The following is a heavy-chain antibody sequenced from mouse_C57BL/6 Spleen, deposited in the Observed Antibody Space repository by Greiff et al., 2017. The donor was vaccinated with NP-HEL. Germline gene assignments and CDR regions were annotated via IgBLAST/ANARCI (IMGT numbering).Heavy chain of an antibody. CDR3: ARIKKIVATYLDD. J-gene: IGHJ2*01. D-gene: IGHD1-1*01. CDR2: TNPTNGRT. V-gene: IGHV1S81*02. Sequence: VQLQQSGAELVKAGASVKMSCKASGYTFTSYWMHWVKQRLGQGLEWFAETNPTNGRTYYNEKFKSKATLTVDTSSSTAYMLLSGPTFDDSAVYYCARIKKIVATYLDDWGQGTTLTVSS. CDR1: GYTFTSYW.